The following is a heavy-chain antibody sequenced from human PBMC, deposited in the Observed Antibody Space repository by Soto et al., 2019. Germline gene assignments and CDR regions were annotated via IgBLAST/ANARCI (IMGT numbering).Heavy chain of an antibody. V-gene: IGHV3-30-3*01. J-gene: IGHJ4*02. CDR3: ARKGDIVLVVAAIDY. CDR1: GFTFSIYA. Sequence: GSLRLSCAASGFTFSIYAMHWVRQAPGKGLEWVAVISYDGSNKYYADSVKGRFTISRDNSKNTLYLQMNSLRAEDTAVYYCARKGDIVLVVAAIDYWGQGTLVTVSS. CDR2: ISYDGSNK. D-gene: IGHD2-15*01.